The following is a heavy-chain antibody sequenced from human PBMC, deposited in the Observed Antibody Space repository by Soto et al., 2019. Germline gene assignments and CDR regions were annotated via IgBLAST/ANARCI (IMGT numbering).Heavy chain of an antibody. CDR1: GGSLSGYY. J-gene: IGHJ6*02. V-gene: IGHV4-34*01. CDR2: INHSGST. Sequence: SETLSLTCAVYGGSLSGYYWSWIRQPPGKGLEWIGEINHSGSTNYNPSLKSRATISVDTPKNQFSLKLSSVTAADTAVYYCARGVVVVVAATRYYYYGMDVWGQGTTVTVSS. CDR3: ARGVVVVVAATRYYYYGMDV. D-gene: IGHD2-15*01.